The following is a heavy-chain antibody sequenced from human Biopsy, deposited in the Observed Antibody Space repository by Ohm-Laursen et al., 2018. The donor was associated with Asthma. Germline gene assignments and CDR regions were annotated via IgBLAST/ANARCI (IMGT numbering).Heavy chain of an antibody. V-gene: IGHV4-39*01. CDR3: ARHWDWGSFFDY. Sequence: PSQTLSLTCTVSGGSMSSSSYYWGWIRQPPGKGLEWMGSISYTGSAYHNPSLKSRVTISVDASKNHFSVKLSSVTAADTAVYYCARHWDWGSFFDYWGQGTPVTVSS. D-gene: IGHD7-27*01. J-gene: IGHJ4*02. CDR1: GGSMSSSSYY. CDR2: ISYTGSA.